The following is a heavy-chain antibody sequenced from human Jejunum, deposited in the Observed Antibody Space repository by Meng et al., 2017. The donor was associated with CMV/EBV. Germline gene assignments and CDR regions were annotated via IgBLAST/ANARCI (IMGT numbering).Heavy chain of an antibody. CDR3: TRANRDSKYYAVDV. CDR2: IRQDGSEK. J-gene: IGHJ6*02. V-gene: IGHV3-7*01. D-gene: IGHD3-22*01. CDR1: EFTFNTYW. Sequence: SEFTFNTYWMGWVRQAPGKGLEWVANIRQDGSEKYYVDSVKGRFTISRDNARNSLYLQMNSLRAEDTALYYCTRANRDSKYYAVDVWGQGTKVTVSS.